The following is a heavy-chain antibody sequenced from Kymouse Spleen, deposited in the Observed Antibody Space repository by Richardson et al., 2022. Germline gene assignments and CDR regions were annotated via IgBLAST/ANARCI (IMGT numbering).Heavy chain of an antibody. CDR3: ARGDYYDSSGYYYEDYYYYGMDV. V-gene: IGHV4-34*01. CDR2: INHSGST. Sequence: QVQLQQWGAGLLKPSETLSLTCAVYGGSFSGYYWSWIRQPPGKGLEWIGEINHSGSTNYNPSLKSRVTISVDTSKNQFSLKLSSVTAADTAVYYCARGDYYDSSGYYYEDYYYYGMDVWGQGTTVTVSS. CDR1: GGSFSGYY. J-gene: IGHJ6*02. D-gene: IGHD3-22*01.